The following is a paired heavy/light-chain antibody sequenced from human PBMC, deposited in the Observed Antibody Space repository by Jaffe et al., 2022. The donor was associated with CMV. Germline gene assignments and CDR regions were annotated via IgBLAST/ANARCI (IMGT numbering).Heavy chain of an antibody. V-gene: IGHV1-18*01. CDR1: GYTFTNYY. Sequence: QVQLVQSGAEVKKPGASVKVSCKASGYTFTNYYISWVRQAPGQGLEWMGWISTYHGNTKYAQKFQGRVTMTTDTSTSTAYMELRNLSFGDTAVFYCARAHNIAAAGSGDYWGQGTLVTVSS. CDR2: ISTYHGNT. J-gene: IGHJ4*02. CDR3: ARAHNIAAAGSGDY. D-gene: IGHD6-13*01.
Light chain of an antibody. V-gene: IGLV1-44*01. Sequence: QSGLTQPPSASGTPGQRVTISCSGGNSNIGGNTVNWYQQIPGTAPKLLIYSNEHRPSGVPDRFSGSKSGTSASLAISGLQSEDEADYYCAAWDDSLNGPYVVFGGGTKLTVL. CDR3: AAWDDSLNGPYVV. CDR1: NSNIGGNT. CDR2: SNE. J-gene: IGLJ2*01.